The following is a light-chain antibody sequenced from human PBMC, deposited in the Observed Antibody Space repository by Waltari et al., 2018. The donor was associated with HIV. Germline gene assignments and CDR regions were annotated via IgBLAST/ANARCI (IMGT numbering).Light chain of an antibody. CDR3: QQYYSTPRT. V-gene: IGKV1-NL1*01. J-gene: IGKJ1*01. CDR1: QGISNS. CDR2: AAS. Sequence: DIQMTQSPSSLSASVGDRVPITCRASQGISNSVAWYQQKPGKAPKLLLYAASRLESGVPSRFSGSGAGTDYTLTISSLQPEDFATYYCQQYYSTPRTFGQGTKVEIK.